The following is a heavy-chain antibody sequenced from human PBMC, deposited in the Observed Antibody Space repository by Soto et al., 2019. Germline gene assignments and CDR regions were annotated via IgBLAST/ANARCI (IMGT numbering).Heavy chain of an antibody. CDR2: IYHSGST. D-gene: IGHD2-2*01. V-gene: IGHV4-30-2*01. CDR3: ARVPDR. Sequence: QLQLQESGSGLVKPSQTLSLTCAVSCGSISSGGDSWSGIRQPPGKGLEWIGYIYHSGSTYYNPSLKSRVTISVDRSKNQFSLKLSSVTAADTALYYCARVPDRWGQGTLVTVSS. CDR1: CGSISSGGDS. J-gene: IGHJ5*02.